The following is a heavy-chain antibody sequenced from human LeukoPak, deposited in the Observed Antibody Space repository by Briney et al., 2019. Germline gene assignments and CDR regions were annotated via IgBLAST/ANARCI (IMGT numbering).Heavy chain of an antibody. CDR3: AREVTMVRRSNAFDI. D-gene: IGHD3-10*01. CDR1: GYTFTSYA. J-gene: IGHJ3*02. CDR2: INAGNGNT. V-gene: IGHV1-3*01. Sequence: ASVKVSCKASGYTFTSYAMHWVRQAPGQRLEWMGWINAGNGNTKYSQKFQGRVTITRDTSASTAYMELSSLRSEDTAVYYCAREVTMVRRSNAFDIWGQGTMVTVSS.